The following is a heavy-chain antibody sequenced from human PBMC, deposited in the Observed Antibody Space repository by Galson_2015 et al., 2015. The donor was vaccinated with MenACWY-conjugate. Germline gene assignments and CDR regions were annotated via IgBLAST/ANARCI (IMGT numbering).Heavy chain of an antibody. CDR2: IYYSGGT. CDR3: AREFHY. CDR1: GGSLTAYY. V-gene: IGHV4-59*12. Sequence: LSLTCSVSGGSLTAYYWAWVRQPPGKGLEWIGCIYYSGGTKYSPSLNSRVTISLDTSKNQFSLELNSVTAADTAVYFCAREFHYWGQGILVTVSS. J-gene: IGHJ4*02.